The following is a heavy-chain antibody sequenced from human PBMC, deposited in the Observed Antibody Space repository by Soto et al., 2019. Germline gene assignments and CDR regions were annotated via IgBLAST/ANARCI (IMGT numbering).Heavy chain of an antibody. CDR1: GFTFSSYA. D-gene: IGHD2-21*02. CDR3: ARDLGYCGGDCYSGYFDY. Sequence: GVSLRLSCAASGFTFSSYAMHWVRQAPGKGLEWVAVISYDGSNKYYADSVKGRFTISRDNSKNTLYLQMNSLRAEDTAVYYCARDLGYCGGDCYSGYFDYWGQGTLVTVSS. J-gene: IGHJ4*02. V-gene: IGHV3-30-3*01. CDR2: ISYDGSNK.